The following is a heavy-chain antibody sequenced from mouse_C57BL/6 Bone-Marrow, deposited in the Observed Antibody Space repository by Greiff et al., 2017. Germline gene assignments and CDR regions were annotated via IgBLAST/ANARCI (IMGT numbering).Heavy chain of an antibody. V-gene: IGHV1-69*01. CDR1: GYTFTSYW. CDR3: ARSGATVVAPYWYFDI. CDR2: IDPSDSYT. Sequence: QVQLKQPGAELVMPGASVKLSCKASGYTFTSYWMHWVKQRPGQGLEWIGEIDPSDSYTNYNQKFKGKSTLTVDKSSSTAYMQLSSLTSEDSAVYYCARSGATVVAPYWYFDIWGTGTTVTVSS. D-gene: IGHD1-1*01. J-gene: IGHJ1*03.